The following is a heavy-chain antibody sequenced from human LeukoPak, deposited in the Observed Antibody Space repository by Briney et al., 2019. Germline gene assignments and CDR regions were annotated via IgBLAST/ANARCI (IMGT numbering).Heavy chain of an antibody. J-gene: IGHJ4*02. Sequence: GESLKISCKGSGYSFTSYWIYWVRQMPGKSLEWMGIIYPGDSDTKYSPSFQGQVTISADKSISTAYLQWSSLKASDTDMYYCARLTYGDVDGGFDYWGQGTLVTVSS. CDR3: ARLTYGDVDGGFDY. CDR1: GYSFTSYW. CDR2: IYPGDSDT. D-gene: IGHD4-17*01. V-gene: IGHV5-51*01.